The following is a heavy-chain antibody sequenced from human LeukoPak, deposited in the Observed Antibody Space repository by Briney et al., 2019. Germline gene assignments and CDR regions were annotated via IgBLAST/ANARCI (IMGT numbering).Heavy chain of an antibody. CDR2: ILYSGST. J-gene: IGHJ5*02. CDR3: ARNKKGCSSTSCSKESWFDP. Sequence: SETLSLTCTVSSGSISTSNYYWGWVRQPPGKALEWIGNILYSGSTYYSPSLKSRVTISLDTSKNQFSLKLSSVTAADTAVYYCARNKKGCSSTSCSKESWFDPWGQGTLVTVSS. D-gene: IGHD2-2*01. CDR1: SGSISTSNYY. V-gene: IGHV4-39*07.